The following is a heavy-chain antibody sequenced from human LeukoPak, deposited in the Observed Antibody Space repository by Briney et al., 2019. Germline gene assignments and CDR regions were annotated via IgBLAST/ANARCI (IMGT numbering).Heavy chain of an antibody. V-gene: IGHV3-7*01. CDR3: ARDRLYYDISTGYVPLDY. J-gene: IGHJ4*02. D-gene: IGHD3-9*01. Sequence: GGSLRLSCAASGFPFSDYWMTWVRQAPGEGLEWEANTKQDGREKFYLDSVKGRFTISRDDTKNSLCLQMSSLRVEDTAVYFCARDRLYYDISTGYVPLDYWGLGTLVTVSS. CDR2: TKQDGREK. CDR1: GFPFSDYW.